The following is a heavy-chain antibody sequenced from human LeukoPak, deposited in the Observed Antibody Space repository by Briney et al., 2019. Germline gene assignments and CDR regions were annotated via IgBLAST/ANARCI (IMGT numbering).Heavy chain of an antibody. CDR1: GFTFSTYS. Sequence: GGSLRLSCAASGFTFSTYSMNWVRQAPGRGLEWVSSISSSSSYIYYADSVKGRFTISRDNAKNSLYLQMSSLRAEDTAVYYCARDPEHGDYYYYYYMDVWGKGTTVTVSS. D-gene: IGHD4-17*01. CDR3: ARDPEHGDYYYYYYMDV. CDR2: ISSSSSYI. V-gene: IGHV3-21*06. J-gene: IGHJ6*03.